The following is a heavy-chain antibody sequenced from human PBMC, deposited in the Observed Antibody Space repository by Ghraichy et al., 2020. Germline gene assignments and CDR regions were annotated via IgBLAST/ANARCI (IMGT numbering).Heavy chain of an antibody. D-gene: IGHD3-3*01. Sequence: GESLNISCAASGFTFSSYSMNWVRQAPGKGLEWVSYISGSSSTIYYAVSVKGRFTVSRDNAKNSLYLQMNSLRDEDTAVYYCARGVDFWSGFHYDYWGQGTLVTVSS. V-gene: IGHV3-48*02. CDR1: GFTFSSYS. CDR3: ARGVDFWSGFHYDY. J-gene: IGHJ4*02. CDR2: ISGSSSTI.